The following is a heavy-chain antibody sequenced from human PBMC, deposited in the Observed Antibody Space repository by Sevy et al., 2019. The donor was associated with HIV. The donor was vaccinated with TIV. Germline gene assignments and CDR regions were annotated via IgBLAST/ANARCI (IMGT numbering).Heavy chain of an antibody. J-gene: IGHJ4*02. Sequence: SETLSLTCTVSGGSISSGGYSWNWIRQPPGKGLEWIGYIYHSGSTYYNPSLKSRVTISVDRSKNQFSLKLTSVTAADTAVYYCARIRDYAGSDYWGQGTLVTVSS. CDR2: IYHSGST. CDR1: GGSISSGGYS. CDR3: ARIRDYAGSDY. D-gene: IGHD4-17*01. V-gene: IGHV4-30-2*01.